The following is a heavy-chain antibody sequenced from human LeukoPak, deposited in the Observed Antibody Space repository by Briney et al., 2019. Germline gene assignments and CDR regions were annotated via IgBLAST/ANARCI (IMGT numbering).Heavy chain of an antibody. CDR2: IYYSGST. CDR1: GGSISSYY. V-gene: IGHV4-59*01. Sequence: PSETLSLTCTVSGGSISSYYWSWIRQPPGKGLEWIGYIYYSGSTNYNPSLKSRVTISVDTSKNQFSLKLSSVTAADTAVYYCARGYCTNGVCYFDYWGQGTLVTVSS. CDR3: ARGYCTNGVCYFDY. J-gene: IGHJ4*02. D-gene: IGHD2-8*01.